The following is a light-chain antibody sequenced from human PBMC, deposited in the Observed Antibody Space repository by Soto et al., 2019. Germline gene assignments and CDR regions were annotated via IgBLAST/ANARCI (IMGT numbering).Light chain of an antibody. J-gene: IGKJ4*01. CDR3: QRYTNVPA. V-gene: IGKV1-27*01. CDR2: AAS. Sequence: DIQMTQSPSSLSASVGDRVTITCRASQGISNYLAWYQQIPGKVPKLLISAASTLQSGVPSRFSGSGSGTDFNLTISSLQPEDVATYYCQRYTNVPAFGGGTKGEIK. CDR1: QGISNY.